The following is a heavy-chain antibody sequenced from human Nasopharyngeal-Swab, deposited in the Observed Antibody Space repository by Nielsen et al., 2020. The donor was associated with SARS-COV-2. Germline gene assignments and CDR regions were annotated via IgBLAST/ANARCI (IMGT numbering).Heavy chain of an antibody. Sequence: ASVKVSCKASGYTFTSYYMHWVRQAPGQGLEWMGIINPSGGSTSYAQKFQGRVTMTRDTSTSTVYMELSSLGSEDTAVYYCAREYGSTTWNNWFDPWGQGTLVTVSS. CDR1: GYTFTSYY. CDR3: AREYGSTTWNNWFDP. J-gene: IGHJ5*02. CDR2: INPSGGST. D-gene: IGHD2-15*01. V-gene: IGHV1-46*01.